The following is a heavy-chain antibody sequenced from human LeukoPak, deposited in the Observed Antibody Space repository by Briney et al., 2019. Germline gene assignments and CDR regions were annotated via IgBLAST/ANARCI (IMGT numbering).Heavy chain of an antibody. CDR2: IIPIFGTA. D-gene: IGHD2-15*01. V-gene: IGHV1-69*05. CDR3: ARFQSAAFDAFDI. Sequence: GASVKVSCKASGGTFSSYAISWVRQAPGQGLEWMGGIIPIFGTANYAQKFQGRVTITTDESTSTAYMELSSLRSEDTAVYYCARFQSAAFDAFDIWGQGTMVTVSS. J-gene: IGHJ3*02. CDR1: GGTFSSYA.